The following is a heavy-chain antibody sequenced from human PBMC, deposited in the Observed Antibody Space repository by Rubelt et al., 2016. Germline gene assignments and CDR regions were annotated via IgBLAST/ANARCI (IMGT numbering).Heavy chain of an antibody. V-gene: IGHV4-39*02. Sequence: QLQLQESGPGLVKPSETLSLTCTVSGGSISSSSYYWGWIRQPPGQGLEWIGSSYYSGSTYYNPSPMGRVTISVDTGKHQFSRRLRSVTAAETAVDYCARELNGDYSRGLDYWGQGTLVTVSS. D-gene: IGHD4-17*01. J-gene: IGHJ4*02. CDR3: ARELNGDYSRGLDY. CDR2: SYYSGST. CDR1: GGSISSSSYY.